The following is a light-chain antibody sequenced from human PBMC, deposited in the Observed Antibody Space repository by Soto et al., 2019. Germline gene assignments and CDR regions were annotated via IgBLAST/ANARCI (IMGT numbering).Light chain of an antibody. J-gene: IGKJ4*01. CDR2: AAS. Sequence: DIQMTQSPSSLSASVGDRVTITCRASQSISSYLNWYQQKPGKAPKLLIYAASSLQSGVPSRFSGSGSGTDVNLTISSLQPEDFATYYWQQSYSTPLTFGGGTKVEIE. V-gene: IGKV1-39*01. CDR3: QQSYSTPLT. CDR1: QSISSY.